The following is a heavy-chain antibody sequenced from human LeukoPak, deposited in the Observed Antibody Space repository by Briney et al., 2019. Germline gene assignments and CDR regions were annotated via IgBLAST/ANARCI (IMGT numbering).Heavy chain of an antibody. CDR3: ARVAWSSGWFYDY. CDR2: IKHDGSQK. CDR1: GFTFSNYW. V-gene: IGHV3-7*05. J-gene: IGHJ4*02. Sequence: GGSLRLSCAASGFTFSNYWMGWVRQAPGKGLEWVANIKHDGSQKYFVDSVKGRFTISRDNAKNSLYLQMNSLRAEDTAVYYCARVAWSSGWFYDYRGQGTLVTVSS. D-gene: IGHD6-19*01.